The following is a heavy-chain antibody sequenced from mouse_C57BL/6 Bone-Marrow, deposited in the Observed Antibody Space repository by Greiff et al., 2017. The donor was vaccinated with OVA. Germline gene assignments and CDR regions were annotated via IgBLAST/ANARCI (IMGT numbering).Heavy chain of an antibody. CDR3: ARHGTTVVEGYAMDY. D-gene: IGHD1-1*01. CDR2: ISSGGSYT. V-gene: IGHV5-6*01. J-gene: IGHJ4*01. CDR1: GFTFSSYG. Sequence: VQLKESGGDLVKPGGSLKLSCAASGFTFSSYGMSWVRQTPDKRLEWVATISSGGSYTYYPDSVKGRFTISRDNAKNTLYLQMSSLKSEDTAMYYCARHGTTVVEGYAMDYWGQGTSVTVSS.